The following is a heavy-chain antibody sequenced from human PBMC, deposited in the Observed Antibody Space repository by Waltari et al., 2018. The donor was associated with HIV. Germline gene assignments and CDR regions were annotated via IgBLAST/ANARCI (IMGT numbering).Heavy chain of an antibody. V-gene: IGHV3-33*01. CDR3: GRDQHSAVNFYGRYG. CDR1: GSLFRASA. D-gene: IGHD6-25*01. J-gene: IGHJ6*01. Sequence: QVHIAQSGGAVVPPGTPLKPSCTAPGSLFRASAMHWVRQCPGGGLQCLAVICDNGSSRSLARSVKCRFLSSRDNSKNTLSLEMNNLRVDETAIYYCGRDQHSAVNFYGRYGWVPGTRITVSA. CDR2: ICDNGSSR.